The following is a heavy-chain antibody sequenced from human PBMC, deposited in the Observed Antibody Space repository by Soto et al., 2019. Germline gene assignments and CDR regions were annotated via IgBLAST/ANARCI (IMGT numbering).Heavy chain of an antibody. CDR2: IKSKTDGGTT. D-gene: IGHD5-12*01. V-gene: IGHV3-15*01. Sequence: EVQLVESGGGLVKPGGSLRLSCAASGFTFSNAWMSWVRQAPGKGLEWVGRIKSKTDGGTTDYAAPVEGRFTISRDDSNNTLYLQMNSLKTEDTAVYYCTTAGLRSYYYYYMDVWDKGTTVTVSS. CDR1: GFTFSNAW. CDR3: TTAGLRSYYYYYMDV. J-gene: IGHJ6*03.